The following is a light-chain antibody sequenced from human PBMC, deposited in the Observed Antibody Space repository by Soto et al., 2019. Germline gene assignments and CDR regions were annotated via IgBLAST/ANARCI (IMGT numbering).Light chain of an antibody. CDR1: QSISSW. V-gene: IGKV1-5*03. Sequence: DIHMTQSPSTLSASVLDIVTITFLASQSISSWLAWYQQKPGKAPKLLIYKASSLKSGVPSRFSGSGSGTEFTLTISSLQPDDFATYYCQQYNSYLWTFGQGTKVDIK. J-gene: IGKJ1*01. CDR3: QQYNSYLWT. CDR2: KAS.